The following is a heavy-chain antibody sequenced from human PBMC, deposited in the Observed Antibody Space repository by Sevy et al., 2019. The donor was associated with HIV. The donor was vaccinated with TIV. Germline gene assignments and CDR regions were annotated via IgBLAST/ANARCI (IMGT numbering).Heavy chain of an antibody. Sequence: GGSLRLSCAASGFTFSSYAMHWVRQAPGNGLEWVAVISYDGSNKYYADSVKGRFTISRDNSKNTLYLQMNSLRAEDTAVYYCARYVWGSYRWGLDYWGQGTLVTVSS. V-gene: IGHV3-30-3*01. CDR2: ISYDGSNK. D-gene: IGHD3-16*02. CDR1: GFTFSSYA. J-gene: IGHJ4*02. CDR3: ARYVWGSYRWGLDY.